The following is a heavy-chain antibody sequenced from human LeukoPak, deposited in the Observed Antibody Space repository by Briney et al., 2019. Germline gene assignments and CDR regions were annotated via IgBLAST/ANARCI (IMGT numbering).Heavy chain of an antibody. J-gene: IGHJ6*02. D-gene: IGHD6-13*01. CDR1: GFTFSSYG. Sequence: GGSLRHSCAASGFTFSSYGMHWVRQAPGKGLESVAVISYDGSNKYYADSVKGRFTISRDNSKNTLYLQMNSLRAEDTAVYYCAKGLEYSSSWFATYYYYYYGMDVWGQGTTVTVSS. CDR3: AKGLEYSSSWFATYYYYYYGMDV. V-gene: IGHV3-30*18. CDR2: ISYDGSNK.